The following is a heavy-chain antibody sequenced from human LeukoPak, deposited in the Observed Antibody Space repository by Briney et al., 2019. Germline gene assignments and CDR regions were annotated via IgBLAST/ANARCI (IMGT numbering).Heavy chain of an antibody. CDR2: ISYDGSNK. V-gene: IGHV3-30*04. CDR3: ARASEPQLLWFGESDYGMDV. J-gene: IGHJ6*02. Sequence: GGSLRLSCAASGFTFSSYAMHWVRQAPGKGLEWVAVISYDGSNKYYADSVKGRFTISRDNSKNTLYLQMNSLRAEGTAVYYCARASEPQLLWFGESDYGMDVWGQGTTVTVSS. CDR1: GFTFSSYA. D-gene: IGHD3-10*01.